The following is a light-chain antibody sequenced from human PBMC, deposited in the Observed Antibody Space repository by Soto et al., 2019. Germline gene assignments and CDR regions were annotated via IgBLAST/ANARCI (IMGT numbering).Light chain of an antibody. J-gene: IGKJ3*01. CDR2: GAS. Sequence: DIQMTQSPSSLSASVGARVSITCQASQDIRTSLSWFQHKPGRAPKLLIYGASYLEAGVPSRFRGSGSGTDFNFTITSLQPEDIATYYCQHYNNLPPFTFGPGTIVDIK. CDR3: QHYNNLPPFT. CDR1: QDIRTS. V-gene: IGKV1-33*01.